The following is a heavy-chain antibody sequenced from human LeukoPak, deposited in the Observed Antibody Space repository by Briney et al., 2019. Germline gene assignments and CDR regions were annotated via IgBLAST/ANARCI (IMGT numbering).Heavy chain of an antibody. CDR3: ARGKYRIAARVDY. CDR2: INHSGST. CDR1: GGSFSGYY. Sequence: SETLSLTCAVYGGSFSGYYWSWIRQPPGKGLEWIGEINHSGSTNYNPSLKSRVTISVDTSKNQFSLKLSSVTAADTAVYYCARGKYRIAARVDYWGQGTLVTVSS. V-gene: IGHV4-34*01. J-gene: IGHJ4*02. D-gene: IGHD6-13*01.